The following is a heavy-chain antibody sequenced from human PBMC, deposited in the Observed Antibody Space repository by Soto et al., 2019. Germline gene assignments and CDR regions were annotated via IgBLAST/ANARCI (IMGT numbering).Heavy chain of an antibody. CDR3: ARGTPSTEWLCDY. J-gene: IGHJ4*02. Sequence: QVQLVESGGGVVQPGRSLRLSCAASGFTFSSYAMHWVRQAPGKGLEWVAVISYDGSNKYYADSVKGRFTISRDNSKDTLYLQMNSLRAEDTAVYYCARGTPSTEWLCDYWGQGTLVTVSS. D-gene: IGHD3-3*01. CDR1: GFTFSSYA. CDR2: ISYDGSNK. V-gene: IGHV3-30-3*01.